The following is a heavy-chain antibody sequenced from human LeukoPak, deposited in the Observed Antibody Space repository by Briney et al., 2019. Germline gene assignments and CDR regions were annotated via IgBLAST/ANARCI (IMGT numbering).Heavy chain of an antibody. V-gene: IGHV1-8*01. CDR1: GYTFTSYD. Sequence: ASVKVSCKASGYTFTSYDINWVRQATGQGLEWMGWMNPNSGNTGYAQKFQGRVTMTRDTSISTAYMELRSLRSEDTAVYYCARGGITYNDILTGYYVGDYWGQGTLVTVSS. J-gene: IGHJ4*02. CDR3: ARGGITYNDILTGYYVGDY. CDR2: MNPNSGNT. D-gene: IGHD3-9*01.